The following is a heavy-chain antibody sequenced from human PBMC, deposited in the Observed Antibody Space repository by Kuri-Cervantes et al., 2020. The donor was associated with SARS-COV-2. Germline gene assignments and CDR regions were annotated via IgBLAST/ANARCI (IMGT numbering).Heavy chain of an antibody. CDR1: GGSFSNFH. V-gene: IGHV4-34*01. CDR3: AGLRRHNNAWFVTGYYMDV. CDR2: FNYSGTT. D-gene: IGHD3-10*01. Sequence: GSLRLSCGVYGGSFSNFHWTWGRQPPGKGLEWIGEFNYSGTTNYNPSLKSRVTISVDTAKNQCSLNLTSATAADTAVYHCAGLRRHNNAWFVTGYYMDVWGKGTTVTVSS. J-gene: IGHJ6*03.